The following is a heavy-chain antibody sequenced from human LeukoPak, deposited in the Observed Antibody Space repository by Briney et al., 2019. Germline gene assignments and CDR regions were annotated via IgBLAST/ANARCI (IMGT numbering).Heavy chain of an antibody. V-gene: IGHV4-59*12. CDR1: GGSISRYY. CDR3: ARGDYYDGGGRNWFDP. CDR2: IYYSGST. D-gene: IGHD3-16*01. Sequence: PSETLSLTCTVSGGSISRYYWSWIRQPPGKGLEWIGYIYYSGSTKYNPSLKSRVTISVDTSKNQFSLRLTSVTAADTAVYYCARGDYYDGGGRNWFDPWGQGTLVTVSS. J-gene: IGHJ5*02.